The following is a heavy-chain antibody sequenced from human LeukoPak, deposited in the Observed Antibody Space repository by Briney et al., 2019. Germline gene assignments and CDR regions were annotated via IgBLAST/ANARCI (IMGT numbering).Heavy chain of an antibody. D-gene: IGHD3-10*01. J-gene: IGHJ5*02. CDR2: IYHSGST. Sequence: SGTLSLTCAVSGGSISSSNWWSWVRQPPGKGLEWIGVIYHSGSTNYNPSLKSRVTISVDKSKNQFSLKLSSVTAADTAVYYCARIGSGSYLGWFDPWGQGTLVTVSS. CDR3: ARIGSGSYLGWFDP. V-gene: IGHV4-4*02. CDR1: GGSISSSNW.